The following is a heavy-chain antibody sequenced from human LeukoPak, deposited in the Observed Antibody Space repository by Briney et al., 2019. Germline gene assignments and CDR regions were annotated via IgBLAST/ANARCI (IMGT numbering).Heavy chain of an antibody. CDR3: ARGGYCSSTSCYDP. CDR1: GYTFTSYD. D-gene: IGHD2-2*01. J-gene: IGHJ5*02. Sequence: ASVKVSCKASGYTFTSYDINWVRQATGQGLEWMGWMNPNSGNTGYAQKFQGRVTIARNTSISTAYMELSSLRSEDTAVYYCARGGYCSSTSCYDPWGQGTLVTVSS. V-gene: IGHV1-8*03. CDR2: MNPNSGNT.